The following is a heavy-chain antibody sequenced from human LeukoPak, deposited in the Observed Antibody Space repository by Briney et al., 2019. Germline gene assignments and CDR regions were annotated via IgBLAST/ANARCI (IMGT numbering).Heavy chain of an antibody. CDR1: GFTFDDYA. Sequence: AGGSLRLSCAASGFTFDDYAMHWVRQSPGKGLEWVSGISWNSGNIGYADSVKGRFTISRDNAKNTLYLQMNSLRAEDTAVYYCARDWFHAIDYWGQGTLVTVSS. CDR3: ARDWFHAIDY. J-gene: IGHJ4*02. V-gene: IGHV3-9*01. CDR2: ISWNSGNI. D-gene: IGHD2/OR15-2a*01.